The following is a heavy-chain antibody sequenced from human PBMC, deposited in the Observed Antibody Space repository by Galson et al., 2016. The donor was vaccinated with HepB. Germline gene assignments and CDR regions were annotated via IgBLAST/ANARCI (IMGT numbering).Heavy chain of an antibody. CDR1: GFTFTSYT. CDR3: ATDRRSIFGAVTEYFQH. CDR2: ISSSTIYI. Sequence: SLRLSCAASGFTFTSYTMNWVRQAPGKGLEWVSSISSSTIYIYYADSVKGRFTISRDNAKNSLYLQMNSLRDEDTAVYYCATDRRSIFGAVTEYFQHWGQRTLVTVSS. J-gene: IGHJ1*01. D-gene: IGHD3-3*01. V-gene: IGHV3-21*01.